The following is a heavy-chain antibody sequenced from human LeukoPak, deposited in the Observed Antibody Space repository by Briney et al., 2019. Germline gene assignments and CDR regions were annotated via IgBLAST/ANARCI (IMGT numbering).Heavy chain of an antibody. J-gene: IGHJ4*02. V-gene: IGHV3-33*08. CDR1: GFTFSSYA. CDR3: ARGRGADYGGNSGYFDY. D-gene: IGHD4-23*01. CDR2: IWYDGSNK. Sequence: PGRSLRLSCAASGFTFSSYAMHWVRQAPGKGLEWVAVIWYDGSNKYYADSVRGRFTISRDNPKNTLYVQMNSLRAEDTAVYYCARGRGADYGGNSGYFDYWGQGTLVTVSS.